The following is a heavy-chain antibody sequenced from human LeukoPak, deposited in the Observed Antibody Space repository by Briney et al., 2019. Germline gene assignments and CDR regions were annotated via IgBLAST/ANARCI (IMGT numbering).Heavy chain of an antibody. J-gene: IGHJ6*02. CDR1: GFTFSSYW. D-gene: IGHD6-25*01. CDR2: INSDGSST. Sequence: GGSLRLSCAASGFTFSSYWMHWVRQAPGKGLVWVSRINSDGSSTSYADSVKGRFTISRDNAKNTLYLQMNSLRAEDTAVYYCARGPINIAAEYYYGMDVWGQGTTVTVSS. CDR3: ARGPINIAAEYYYGMDV. V-gene: IGHV3-74*01.